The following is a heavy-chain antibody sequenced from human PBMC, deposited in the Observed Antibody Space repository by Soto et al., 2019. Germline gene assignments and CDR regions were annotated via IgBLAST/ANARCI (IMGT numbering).Heavy chain of an antibody. Sequence: ASVKVSCKASGYTFTSYGISWVRQAPGQGLEWMGWISAYNGNTNYAQKLQGRVTMTTDTSTSTAHMELRSLRSDDTAVYYCARDRGRSSWYYALNDYWGQGTLVTVSS. CDR2: ISAYNGNT. D-gene: IGHD6-13*01. V-gene: IGHV1-18*01. CDR3: ARDRGRSSWYYALNDY. J-gene: IGHJ4*02. CDR1: GYTFTSYG.